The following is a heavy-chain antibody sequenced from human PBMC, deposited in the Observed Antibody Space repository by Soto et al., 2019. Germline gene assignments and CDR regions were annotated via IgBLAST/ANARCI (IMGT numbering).Heavy chain of an antibody. V-gene: IGHV3-30*02. CDR1: GGTFGAYG. Sequence: GGSMSVCSAAAGGTFGAYGGRWVRQAPGKGLEWVALIRSDESNKYYRDSVKGRFTISGDNSKNTVYLQMNSLRAEDTAVYYCARVFDTYYFDLWGQGTLVTVSS. CDR3: ARVFDTYYFDL. CDR2: IRSDESNK. D-gene: IGHD3-10*01. J-gene: IGHJ4*02.